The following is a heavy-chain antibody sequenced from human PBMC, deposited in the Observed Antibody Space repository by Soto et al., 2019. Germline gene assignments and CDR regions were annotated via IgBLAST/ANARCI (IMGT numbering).Heavy chain of an antibody. D-gene: IGHD6-13*01. V-gene: IGHV5-51*01. CDR2: IYPGDSDT. CDR1: GYRFTNYW. CDR3: ARVGDGSSAWYFDF. J-gene: IGHJ4*02. Sequence: PGESLKISCQGSGYRFTNYWIAWVRQMPGKGLEWVGIIYPGDSDTRYSPSFQGQVTFSVDKSISTAYLQWNSLKASDSAIYYCARVGDGSSAWYFDFWGQGTLVTVSS.